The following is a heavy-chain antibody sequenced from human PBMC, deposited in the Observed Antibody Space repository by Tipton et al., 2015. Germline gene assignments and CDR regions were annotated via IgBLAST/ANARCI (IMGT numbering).Heavy chain of an antibody. J-gene: IGHJ4*02. Sequence: QSGAEVKKPGASVKVSCKASGYTFTGYYMHWVRQAPGQGLEWMGWISAYNGKTKYAQKFQGRVTLTTDTSTTTAYMELRSLRSDDTAVYYCARLRGIAVADTRFDYWGQGTLVTVSS. CDR2: ISAYNGKT. V-gene: IGHV1-18*04. CDR1: GYTFTGYY. CDR3: ARLRGIAVADTRFDY. D-gene: IGHD6-19*01.